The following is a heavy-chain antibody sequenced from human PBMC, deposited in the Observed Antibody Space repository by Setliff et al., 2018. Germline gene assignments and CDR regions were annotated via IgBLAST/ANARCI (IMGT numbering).Heavy chain of an antibody. Sequence: ASVKVSCKASGGTFSSYAISWLRQAPGQGLEWMGWINPNSGGTNYAQKFQGRVTMTRDTSISTAYMELSRLRSDDTAVYSCARSRLYGGWFDPWGQGTLVTVSS. J-gene: IGHJ5*02. CDR1: GGTFSSYA. CDR2: INPNSGGT. D-gene: IGHD4-17*01. V-gene: IGHV1-2*02. CDR3: ARSRLYGGWFDP.